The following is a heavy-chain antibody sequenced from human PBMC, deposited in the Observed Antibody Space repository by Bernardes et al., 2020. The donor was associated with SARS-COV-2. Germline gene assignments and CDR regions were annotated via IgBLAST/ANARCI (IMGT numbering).Heavy chain of an antibody. CDR1: GFTFSSYA. D-gene: IGHD2-2*01. V-gene: IGHV3-23*01. Sequence: GGSLRLSCAASGFTFSSYAMSWVRQAPGKGLEWVSAISGSGGSTYYADSVKGRFTISRDNSKNTLYLQMNSLRAEDTAVYYCAKALYAGYCSSTSCYLDNYYYYGMDVWGQGTTVTVSS. J-gene: IGHJ6*02. CDR2: ISGSGGST. CDR3: AKALYAGYCSSTSCYLDNYYYYGMDV.